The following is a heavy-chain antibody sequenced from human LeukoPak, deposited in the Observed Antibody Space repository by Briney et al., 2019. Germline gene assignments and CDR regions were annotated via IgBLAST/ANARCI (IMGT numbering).Heavy chain of an antibody. CDR1: GFTFSPYS. D-gene: IGHD3-22*01. CDR2: ISSSSSYI. CDR3: ARAEHYYYDSSSYHTVSPREFDP. Sequence: PGGSLRLSCAASGFTFSPYSIMWLRQAPGKGLEWVSSISSSSSYIYFADSVKGRFTISRDNAKNSLYLQMNSLRAEDTAVYYCARAEHYYYDSSSYHTVSPREFDPWGQGTLVTVSS. J-gene: IGHJ5*02. V-gene: IGHV3-21*01.